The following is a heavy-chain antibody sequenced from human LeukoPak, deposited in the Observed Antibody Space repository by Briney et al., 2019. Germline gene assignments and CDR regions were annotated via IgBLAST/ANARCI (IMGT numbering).Heavy chain of an antibody. CDR2: ISGSGGST. CDR1: GFTFSSYA. Sequence: GGSLRLSCAASGFTFSSYAMSWVRQAPGKGLEWVSAISGSGGSTYYADSVKGRFTISRDNSKNTLYLQMNSLRAEDTAVYYCAAAGHYYDSSGYYSLRWAFDIWGQGTMVTVSS. D-gene: IGHD3-22*01. J-gene: IGHJ3*02. CDR3: AAAGHYYDSSGYYSLRWAFDI. V-gene: IGHV3-23*01.